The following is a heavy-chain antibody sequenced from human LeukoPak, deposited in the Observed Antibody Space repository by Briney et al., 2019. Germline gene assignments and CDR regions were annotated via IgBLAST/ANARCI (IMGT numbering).Heavy chain of an antibody. CDR3: ALIAPPHN. Sequence: ASVKVSCKASGITITSYYIHWVRQAPGRGLEWVGKINPSGTITTYAPKYQGRVTVTKDTSTNTVYMELSSLRSDDTAVYYCALIAPPHNWGQGTLVTVSS. D-gene: IGHD6-13*01. CDR1: GITITSYY. V-gene: IGHV1-46*01. J-gene: IGHJ4*02. CDR2: INPSGTIT.